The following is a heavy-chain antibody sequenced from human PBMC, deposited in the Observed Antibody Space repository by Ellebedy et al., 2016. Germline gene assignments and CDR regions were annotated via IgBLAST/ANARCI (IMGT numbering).Heavy chain of an antibody. Sequence: GESLKISXAASGFTFSSYGMHWVRQAPGKGLEWVSSISSSSSYIYYADSVKGRFTISRDNSKNTLYLQMNSLRAEDTAVYYCAKDHGSGWYHYFDYWGQGTLVTVSS. D-gene: IGHD6-19*01. CDR3: AKDHGSGWYHYFDY. V-gene: IGHV3-21*04. J-gene: IGHJ4*02. CDR2: ISSSSSYI. CDR1: GFTFSSYG.